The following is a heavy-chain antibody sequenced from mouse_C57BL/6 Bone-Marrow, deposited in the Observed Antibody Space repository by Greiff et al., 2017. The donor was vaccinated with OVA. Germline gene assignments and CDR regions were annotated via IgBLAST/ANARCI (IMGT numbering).Heavy chain of an antibody. D-gene: IGHD3-3*01. V-gene: IGHV1-69*01. J-gene: IGHJ2*01. CDR3: ARWGLDY. CDR1: GYTLTSYW. Sequence: QVQLQQPGAELVMPGASVKLSCKASGYTLTSYWMHWVKQRPGQGLEWIGEMDPSDSYTNYNQKFKGKSTLNVDKSSSTAYMQLSSLTSEDSAVYYCARWGLDYWGQGTTLTVSS. CDR2: MDPSDSYT.